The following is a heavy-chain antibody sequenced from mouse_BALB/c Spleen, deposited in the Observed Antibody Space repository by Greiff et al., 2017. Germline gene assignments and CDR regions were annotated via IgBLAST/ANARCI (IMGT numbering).Heavy chain of an antibody. CDR2: INPGSGGT. D-gene: IGHD2-1*01. CDR1: GYAFTNYL. J-gene: IGHJ4*01. Sequence: VQLQQSGAELVRPGTSVKVSCKASGYAFTNYLIEWVKQRPGQGLEWIGVINPGSGGTNYNEKFKGKATLTADKSSSTAYMQLSSLTSDDSAVYFCARGYYGNYDAMDYWGQGTSVTVSS. CDR3: ARGYYGNYDAMDY. V-gene: IGHV1-54*01.